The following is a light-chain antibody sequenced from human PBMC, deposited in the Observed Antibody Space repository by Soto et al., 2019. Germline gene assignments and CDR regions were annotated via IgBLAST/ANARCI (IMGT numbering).Light chain of an antibody. Sequence: QSALTQPPSASGSPGQSVTIACTGTITDVGAYNYVSWYQQHPGKAPKLMIYEVTKRPSGVPDRFSGSKSGNTASLTVSGLQTEDEAECYCGSHAGNSNLVFGGGTQLTVL. CDR2: EVT. CDR1: ITDVGAYNY. CDR3: GSHAGNSNLV. J-gene: IGLJ3*02. V-gene: IGLV2-8*01.